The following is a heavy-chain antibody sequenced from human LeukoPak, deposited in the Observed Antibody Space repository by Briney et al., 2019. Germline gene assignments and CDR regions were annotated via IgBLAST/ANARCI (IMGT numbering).Heavy chain of an antibody. CDR1: GGTFSSYA. D-gene: IGHD4-11*01. V-gene: IGHV1-69*05. Sequence: ASVKVSCKASGGTFSSYAISWVRQAPGQGLEWMGGIIPIFGTANYAQKFQGRVTITTDESTSTAYMELSSLRSEDTAVYYCARETRDYTRYFDYWGQGTLVTVSS. J-gene: IGHJ4*02. CDR3: ARETRDYTRYFDY. CDR2: IIPIFGTA.